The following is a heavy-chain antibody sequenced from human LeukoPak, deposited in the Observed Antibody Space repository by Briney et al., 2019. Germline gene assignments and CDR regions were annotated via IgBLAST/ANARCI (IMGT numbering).Heavy chain of an antibody. J-gene: IGHJ3*02. V-gene: IGHV3-21*01. Sequence: GGSLRLSCAASGFTFSSYSMSWVRQAPGKGLEWVSSISSSSSYIYYADSVKGRFTISRDNAKNSLYLQMNSLRAEDTAVYYCARDYYGSGSYYKSDAFDIWGQGTMVTVSS. CDR2: ISSSSSYI. CDR3: ARDYYGSGSYYKSDAFDI. D-gene: IGHD3-10*01. CDR1: GFTFSSYS.